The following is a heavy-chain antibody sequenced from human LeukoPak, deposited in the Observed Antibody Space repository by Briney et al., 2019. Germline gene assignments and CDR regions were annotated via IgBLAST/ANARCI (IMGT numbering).Heavy chain of an antibody. J-gene: IGHJ4*02. CDR2: IYYSGST. CDR1: GGSISSYY. CDR3: ASGCDSSGYHYGY. V-gene: IGHV4-59*08. D-gene: IGHD3-22*01. Sequence: KASETLSLTCTVSGGSISSYYWSWIRQPPGKGLEWIGYIYYSGSTNYNPSLKSRVTISVDTSKNQFSLKLSSVTAADTAVYYCASGCDSSGYHYGYWGQGTLVTVSS.